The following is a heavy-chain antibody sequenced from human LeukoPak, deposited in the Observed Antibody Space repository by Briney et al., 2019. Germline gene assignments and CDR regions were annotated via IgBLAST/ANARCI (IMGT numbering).Heavy chain of an antibody. D-gene: IGHD2-15*01. CDR3: ATSGGRDAFDI. CDR2: IYYSGST. CDR1: GGSISSGGYY. Sequence: SETLSLTCTVSGGSISSGGYYWSWIRQHPGKGLEWIGYIYYSGSTYYNPSLKSRVTISVDTSKSQFSLKLSSVTAADTAVYYCATSGGRDAFDIWGQGTMVTVSS. J-gene: IGHJ3*02. V-gene: IGHV4-31*03.